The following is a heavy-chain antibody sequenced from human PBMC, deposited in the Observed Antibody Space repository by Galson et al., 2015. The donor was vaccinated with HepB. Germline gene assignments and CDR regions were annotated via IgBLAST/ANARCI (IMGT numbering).Heavy chain of an antibody. V-gene: IGHV3-23*01. J-gene: IGHJ4*02. CDR3: AKAYSSGWQYFDY. Sequence: SLRLSCAASGFTFSSYAMSWVRQAPGQGLEWVSAISGSGGSTYYADSVKGRFTICRDNSKNTLYLQMNSLRAEDTAVYYCAKAYSSGWQYFDYWGQGTLVTVSS. D-gene: IGHD6-19*01. CDR2: ISGSGGST. CDR1: GFTFSSYA.